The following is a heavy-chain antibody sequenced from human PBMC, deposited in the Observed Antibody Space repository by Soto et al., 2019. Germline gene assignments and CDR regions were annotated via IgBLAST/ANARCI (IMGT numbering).Heavy chain of an antibody. CDR2: MNPNSGNT. CDR1: GYTFTSYD. D-gene: IGHD3-3*01. Sequence: ASVKVSCKASGYTFTSYDINWVRQATGQGLEWMGWMNPNSGNTGYAQKFQGRVTMTRNTSISTAYMELSSLRSEDTAVYYCARGGGGITIFGVVITYHYYYYGMDVWGQGTRVTVSS. CDR3: ARGGGGITIFGVVITYHYYYYGMDV. J-gene: IGHJ6*02. V-gene: IGHV1-8*01.